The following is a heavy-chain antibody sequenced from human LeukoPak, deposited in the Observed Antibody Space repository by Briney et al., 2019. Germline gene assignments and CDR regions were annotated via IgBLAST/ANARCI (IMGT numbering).Heavy chain of an antibody. J-gene: IGHJ2*01. V-gene: IGHV3-13*01. CDR3: ARAAYSSTWYSRYFDL. CDR1: GFTFSSYD. CDR2: IGTAGEI. Sequence: AGGSLRLSCAASGFTFSSYDIHWVRQAIGKGLEWVSGIGTAGEIYYPGSVKGRFTISRENAKNSLYLQMNSLRAGDTAVYYCARAAYSSTWYSRYFDLWGRGTLVTVSS. D-gene: IGHD6-13*01.